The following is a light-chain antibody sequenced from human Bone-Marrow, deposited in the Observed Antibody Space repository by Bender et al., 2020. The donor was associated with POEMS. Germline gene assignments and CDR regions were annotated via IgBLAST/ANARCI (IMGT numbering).Light chain of an antibody. CDR2: SNY. CDR3: SSWDDSLSGWV. J-gene: IGLJ3*02. CDR1: NSNIGSNT. Sequence: QSVLTQPPSASGTPGQRVTMSCSGSNSNIGSNTVNWYQHLPGTAPRLVVYSNYQRPSGVPARFSGSKSGTSASLAISDIQSEDEGDYYCSSWDDSLSGWVFGGGTKLTVL. V-gene: IGLV1-44*01.